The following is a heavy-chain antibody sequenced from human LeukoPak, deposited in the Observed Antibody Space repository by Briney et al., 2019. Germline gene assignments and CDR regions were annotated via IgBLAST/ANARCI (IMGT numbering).Heavy chain of an antibody. V-gene: IGHV1-46*01. CDR2: INPSGGST. D-gene: IGHD3-9*01. CDR3: ARDFDILTGYSNWFDP. Sequence: APVKVSCKASGYTFTSYYMHWVRQAPGQGLEWMGIINPSGGSTTYAQKFQGRVTMTRDTSTSTVYMELSSLRSEDTAVYYCARDFDILTGYSNWFDPWGQGTLVTVSS. CDR1: GYTFTSYY. J-gene: IGHJ5*02.